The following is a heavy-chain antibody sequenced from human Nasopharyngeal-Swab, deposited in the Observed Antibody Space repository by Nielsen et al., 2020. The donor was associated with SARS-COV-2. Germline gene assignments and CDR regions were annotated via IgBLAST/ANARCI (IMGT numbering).Heavy chain of an antibody. CDR3: ARDPTLYGDYPPYYYGMDV. Sequence: SETLSLTCTVSGGSISSYYWSWIRQPPGKGLEWIGYIYYSGSTNYNPSLKSRITISVDTSKNQFSLKLSSVTAADTAVYYCARDPTLYGDYPPYYYGMDVWGQGTTVTVSS. CDR2: IYYSGST. D-gene: IGHD4-17*01. J-gene: IGHJ6*02. V-gene: IGHV4-59*01. CDR1: GGSISSYY.